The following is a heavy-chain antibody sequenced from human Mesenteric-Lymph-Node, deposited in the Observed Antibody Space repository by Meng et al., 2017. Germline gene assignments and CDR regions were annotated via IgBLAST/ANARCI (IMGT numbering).Heavy chain of an antibody. CDR2: TYYRSKYYN. V-gene: IGHV6-1*01. Sequence: QGQLPQSGPGLGKPSQTLPLPCAISGDSVSSNSAAWNWIRQSPSRGLEWLGRTYYRSKYYNDYALSVKSRITINPDTSKNQFSLQLNSVTPEDTAIYYCARDWGDVRGGFDFWGQGTLVTVSS. CDR1: GDSVSSNSAA. J-gene: IGHJ4*02. CDR3: ARDWGDVRGGFDF. D-gene: IGHD3-10*02.